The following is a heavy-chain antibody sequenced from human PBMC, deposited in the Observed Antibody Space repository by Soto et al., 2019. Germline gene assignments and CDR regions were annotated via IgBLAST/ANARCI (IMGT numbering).Heavy chain of an antibody. CDR1: GFTFSSYA. CDR3: AKASCSGGSCYSFRWFDP. J-gene: IGHJ5*02. D-gene: IGHD2-15*01. Sequence: EVQLLESGGGLVQPGGSLRLSCAASGFTFSSYAMSWVRQAPGKGLEWVSAISGSGGSTYYADSVKGRFTISRDNSKNKLYLQMNSLRAEDTAVYYCAKASCSGGSCYSFRWFDPWGQGTLVTVSS. V-gene: IGHV3-23*01. CDR2: ISGSGGST.